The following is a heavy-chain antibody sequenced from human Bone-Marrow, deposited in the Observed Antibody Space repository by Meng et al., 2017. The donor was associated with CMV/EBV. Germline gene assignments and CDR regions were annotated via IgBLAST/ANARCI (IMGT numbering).Heavy chain of an antibody. CDR3: ARVREHTSLGNYWFDP. D-gene: IGHD3-16*01. Sequence: SETLSLTCTVSGASITTTKWWTWVRQTPGKGLEWVGEIDHSGNSNSNPSLKSRLTLSLDTSKNYLSLTMTSVTAEDTTIYYCARVREHTSLGNYWFDPWGQGTLVTVSS. CDR2: IDHSGNS. CDR1: GASITTTKW. V-gene: IGHV4-4*02. J-gene: IGHJ5*02.